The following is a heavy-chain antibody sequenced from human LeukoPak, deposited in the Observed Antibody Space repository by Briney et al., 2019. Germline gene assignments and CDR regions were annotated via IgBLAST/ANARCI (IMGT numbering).Heavy chain of an antibody. V-gene: IGHV3-33*01. CDR2: IWYDGSTK. CDR3: ARSQSSSLIDY. CDR1: GFPFSSYG. J-gene: IGHJ4*02. D-gene: IGHD6-13*01. Sequence: PGGSLRLSCAASGFPFSSYGIHGVRQAPGKGLEWVAVIWYDGSTKYYADSVKGRFTISRDNSKNTLYLQMNSLRAEDTAVYFCARSQSSSLIDYWGLGTLVTVSS.